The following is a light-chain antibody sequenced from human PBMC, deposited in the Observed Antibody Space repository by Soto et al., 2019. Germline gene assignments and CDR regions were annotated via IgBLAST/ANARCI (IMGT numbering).Light chain of an antibody. Sequence: DIVMTQSPLSLPVTPGEPASISCRSSQSLLHSNGYNYLDWYVQKAGQSPQLLIHLGSNRASGVPDRFSGSGSGIDFTLKISRVEAEDVGVYYCMQGLQPPVFGQGTRLDIK. CDR1: QSLLHSNGYNY. CDR3: MQGLQPPV. V-gene: IGKV2-28*01. CDR2: LGS. J-gene: IGKJ5*01.